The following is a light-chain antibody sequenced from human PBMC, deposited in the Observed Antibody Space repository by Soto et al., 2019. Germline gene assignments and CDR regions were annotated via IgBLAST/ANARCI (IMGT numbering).Light chain of an antibody. CDR2: WAS. Sequence: DIVMTQSPDSLAVSLGERATINCKSSQSVLYSSNNKNYLAWYQQKPGQPPKLLIYWASTRESGVPDRFSGSGSGTDFTLTISSLQAEDVAVYHCQHDYSTPPTFGQGTKLEIK. CDR1: QSVLYSSNNKNY. CDR3: QHDYSTPPT. J-gene: IGKJ2*01. V-gene: IGKV4-1*01.